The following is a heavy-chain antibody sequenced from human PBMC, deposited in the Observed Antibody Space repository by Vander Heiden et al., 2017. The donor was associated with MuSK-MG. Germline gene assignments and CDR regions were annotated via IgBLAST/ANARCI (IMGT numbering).Heavy chain of an antibody. J-gene: IGHJ6*02. CDR1: GGTFISYA. CDR3: ARDFHGLKTTVVTQHIKDDYGMDV. CDR2: IIPIFGTA. V-gene: IGHV1-69*01. D-gene: IGHD4-17*01. Sequence: QVQLVQSGAAVKKPGSSVTVSCKASGGTFISYAISWVRQAPGQGLEWTGGIIPIFGTANYAQKCQGRVTITADESTSTAYMELSSLRSEDTAVYYCARDFHGLKTTVVTQHIKDDYGMDVWGQGTTVTVSS.